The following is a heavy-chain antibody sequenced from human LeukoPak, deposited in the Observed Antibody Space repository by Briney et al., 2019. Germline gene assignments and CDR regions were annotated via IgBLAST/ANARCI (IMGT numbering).Heavy chain of an antibody. Sequence: PGGSLRLSCAASGFTFSSYGMHWVRQTPGKGLEWVAVISYDGRNKYYADSVEGRFTISRDNSKNTLYLQMNSLRAEDTAVYSCAKSTVGGTGSSSFDYWGQGALVTVSS. CDR2: ISYDGRNK. CDR1: GFTFSSYG. J-gene: IGHJ4*02. D-gene: IGHD6-6*01. V-gene: IGHV3-30*18. CDR3: AKSTVGGTGSSSFDY.